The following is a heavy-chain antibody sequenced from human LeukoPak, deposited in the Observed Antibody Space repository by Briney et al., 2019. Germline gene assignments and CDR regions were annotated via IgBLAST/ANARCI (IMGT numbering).Heavy chain of an antibody. CDR3: ARGKGNLNWFDP. D-gene: IGHD2/OR15-2a*01. Sequence: SQTLSLTCTVSGGSISSGSYYWRWIRQPAGKGLEWIGRIYTSGSTNYNPSLKSRVTISVDTSKNQFSLKLSSVTAADTAVYYCARGKGNLNWFDPWGQGTLVTVSS. CDR1: GGSISSGSYY. V-gene: IGHV4-61*02. J-gene: IGHJ5*02. CDR2: IYTSGST.